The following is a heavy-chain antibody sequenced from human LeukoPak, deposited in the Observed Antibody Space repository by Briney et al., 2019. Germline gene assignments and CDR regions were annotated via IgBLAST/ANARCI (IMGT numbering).Heavy chain of an antibody. J-gene: IGHJ5*02. CDR2: ISYDGSNK. Sequence: GGSLRLSCAASGFTFSSYAMHWVRQAPGKGLEWVAVISYDGSNKYYADSVKGRFTISRDNFKNTLYLQTNSLRAEDTAVYYCAREGIAARRGGWFDPWGQGTLVTVSS. V-gene: IGHV3-30*04. CDR3: AREGIAARRGGWFDP. D-gene: IGHD6-6*01. CDR1: GFTFSSYA.